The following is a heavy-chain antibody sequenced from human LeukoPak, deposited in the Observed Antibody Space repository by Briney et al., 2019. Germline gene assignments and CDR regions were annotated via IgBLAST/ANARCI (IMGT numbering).Heavy chain of an antibody. D-gene: IGHD1/OR15-1a*01. Sequence: SETLSLTCTVSAGSISSSSHHWAWLRQPPGKGLDWLASIYYTGNSYYNPSLRSRLTISVDSSKDQFSLRLSSVTAADTAVYYCSREHYSTSDYWGQGILVTVSS. J-gene: IGHJ4*02. CDR3: SREHYSTSDY. V-gene: IGHV4-39*01. CDR1: AGSISSSSHH. CDR2: IYYTGNS.